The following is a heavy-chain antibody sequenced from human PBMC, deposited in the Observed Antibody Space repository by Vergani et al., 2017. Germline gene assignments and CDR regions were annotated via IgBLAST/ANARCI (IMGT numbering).Heavy chain of an antibody. Sequence: QVQLVESGGGVVQPGRSLRLSCAASGFTFSSYGMHWVRQAPGKGLEWVAVIWYDGSNKYYADSVKGRFTISRDNSKNTLYLQMNSLRAEDTAVYYCARDTWEQWLVHGFDYWGQGTLVTVSS. D-gene: IGHD6-19*01. CDR3: ARDTWEQWLVHGFDY. CDR1: GFTFSSYG. J-gene: IGHJ4*02. V-gene: IGHV3-33*01. CDR2: IWYDGSNK.